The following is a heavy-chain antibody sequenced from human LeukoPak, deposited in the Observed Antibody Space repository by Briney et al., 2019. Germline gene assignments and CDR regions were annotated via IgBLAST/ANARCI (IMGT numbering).Heavy chain of an antibody. CDR3: ARAGGFLEWSYYFDY. D-gene: IGHD3-3*01. CDR2: IYTSGST. J-gene: IGHJ4*02. CDR1: GGSISSGSYY. V-gene: IGHV4-61*02. Sequence: SETLSLTCTVSGGSISSGSYYWSWIRQPAGKGLEWIGRIYTSGSTNYNPSLKSRVTISVDTSKNQFSLKLSSVTAADTAVYYCARAGGFLEWSYYFDYWGQGTLVTVSS.